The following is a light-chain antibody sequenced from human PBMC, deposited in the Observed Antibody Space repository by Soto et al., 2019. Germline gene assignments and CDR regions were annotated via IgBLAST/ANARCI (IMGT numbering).Light chain of an antibody. Sequence: QAVVTQPPSASGTPGQRVTISCSGSSSNIGADYDVNWYQQFPGTAPKLLIYGNDNRPSGVPDRFSGSKSDTSASLAVTGLQAEDEADYYCQSYDSGLSAVLFGGGTKVTVL. J-gene: IGLJ2*01. CDR1: SSNIGADYD. CDR2: GND. V-gene: IGLV1-40*01. CDR3: QSYDSGLSAVL.